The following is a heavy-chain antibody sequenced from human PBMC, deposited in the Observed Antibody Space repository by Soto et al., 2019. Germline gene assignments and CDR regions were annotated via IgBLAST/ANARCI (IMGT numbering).Heavy chain of an antibody. CDR3: ASLHIAARSPDAFDI. Sequence: QPGGSLRLSCAASGFTFSSYEMNWVRQAPGKGLEWVSYISSSGSTIYYADSVKGRFTISRDNAKNSLYLQMNSLRAEDTAVYYCASLHIAARSPDAFDIWGQGTMVTVSS. J-gene: IGHJ3*02. D-gene: IGHD6-6*01. V-gene: IGHV3-48*03. CDR2: ISSSGSTI. CDR1: GFTFSSYE.